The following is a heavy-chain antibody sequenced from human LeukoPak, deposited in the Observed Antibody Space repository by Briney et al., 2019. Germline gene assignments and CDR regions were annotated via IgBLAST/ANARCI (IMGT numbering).Heavy chain of an antibody. CDR1: GGSFSGYY. V-gene: IGHV4-34*01. CDR3: ARGRNYITLLRRYPLRQLDY. Sequence: SESLSLTCAVYGGSFSGYYWSWIRQPPGEGWEWNGEINHSGSTNFNPSLKGRVTISVDTYKNQCSLKLSSVTAANTAVYYCARGRNYITLLRRYPLRQLDYWGQGTLVTVSS. CDR2: INHSGST. J-gene: IGHJ4*02. D-gene: IGHD4-23*01.